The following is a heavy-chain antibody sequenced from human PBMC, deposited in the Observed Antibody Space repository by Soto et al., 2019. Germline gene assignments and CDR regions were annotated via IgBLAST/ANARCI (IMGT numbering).Heavy chain of an antibody. D-gene: IGHD5-12*01. J-gene: IGHJ4*02. CDR3: ARRVATIDPYYFDY. CDR1: GFTFSSYS. Sequence: PGVSLRLSFAASGFTFSSYSMNWVRQAPGKGLEWVSYISSSSSTIYYADSVKGRFTISRDNAKNSLYLQMNSLRAEDTAVYYCARRVATIDPYYFDYWGQGTLVTVSS. V-gene: IGHV3-48*01. CDR2: ISSSSSTI.